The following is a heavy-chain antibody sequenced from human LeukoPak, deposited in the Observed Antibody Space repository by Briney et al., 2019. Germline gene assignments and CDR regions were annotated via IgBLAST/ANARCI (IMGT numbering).Heavy chain of an antibody. D-gene: IGHD4-23*01. CDR1: GFTFDDYA. CDR3: AKSTGDYGGNSAFDY. Sequence: GGSLRLSCAASGFTFDDYAMHWVRQAPGKGLEWVSGISWNSGSIGYADSVKGRFTISRDNAKNSLYLQMNSLRAEDTALYYCAKSTGDYGGNSAFDYWGQGTLVTVSS. V-gene: IGHV3-9*01. J-gene: IGHJ4*02. CDR2: ISWNSGSI.